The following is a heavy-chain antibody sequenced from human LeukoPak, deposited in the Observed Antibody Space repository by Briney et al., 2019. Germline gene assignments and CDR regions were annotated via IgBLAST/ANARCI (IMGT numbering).Heavy chain of an antibody. Sequence: GESLKISCKGSGYTFTNYWIGWVRQMPGKGLEWMGIIYPGDSDTRYSPSFQGQVTISADKSISTAYLQWSSLTASDTAMYYCARVVLPVAMSSCLDYWGQGTLVTVSS. V-gene: IGHV5-51*01. CDR1: GYTFTNYW. CDR3: ARVVLPVAMSSCLDY. CDR2: IYPGDSDT. D-gene: IGHD2-2*01. J-gene: IGHJ4*02.